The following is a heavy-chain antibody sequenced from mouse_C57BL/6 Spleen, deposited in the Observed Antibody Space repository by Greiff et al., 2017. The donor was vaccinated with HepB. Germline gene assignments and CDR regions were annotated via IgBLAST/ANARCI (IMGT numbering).Heavy chain of an antibody. CDR1: GYTFTSYG. V-gene: IGHV1-81*01. CDR2: IYPRSGNT. J-gene: IGHJ2*01. Sequence: VQLQESGAELARPGASVKLSCKASGYTFTSYGISWVKQRTGQGLEWIGEIYPRSGNTYYNEKFKGKATLTADKSSSTAYMELRSLTSEDSAVYFCGRDDYDSYYFDYWGQGTTLTVSS. D-gene: IGHD2-4*01. CDR3: GRDDYDSYYFDY.